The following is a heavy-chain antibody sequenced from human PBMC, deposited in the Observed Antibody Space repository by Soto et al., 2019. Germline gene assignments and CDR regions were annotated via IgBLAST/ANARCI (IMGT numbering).Heavy chain of an antibody. CDR3: ASTRITIFGAYYYGMDV. CDR2: IWYDGSNK. Sequence: QVQLVESGGGVVQPGRSLRLSCAASGFTFSSYGMHWVRQAPGKGLEWVAVIWYDGSNKYYADSVKGRFTISRDNSKNTLYLQMNSLRAEDTAVYYCASTRITIFGAYYYGMDVWGQGTTATVSS. V-gene: IGHV3-33*01. CDR1: GFTFSSYG. D-gene: IGHD3-3*01. J-gene: IGHJ6*02.